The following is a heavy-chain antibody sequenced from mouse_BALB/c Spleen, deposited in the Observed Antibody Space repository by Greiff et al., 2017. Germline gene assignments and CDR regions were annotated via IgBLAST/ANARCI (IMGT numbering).Heavy chain of an antibody. Sequence: EVQVVESGAGLVQPGGSLRLSCATSGFTFTDYYMSWVRQPPGKALEWLGFIRNKANGYTTEYSASVKGRFTISRDNSQSILYLQMNTLRAEDSATYYCARDGYCSSYYAMDYWGQGTSVTVSS. CDR3: ARDGYCSSYYAMDY. CDR2: IRNKANGYTT. V-gene: IGHV7-3*02. CDR1: GFTFTDYY. D-gene: IGHD1-1*01. J-gene: IGHJ4*01.